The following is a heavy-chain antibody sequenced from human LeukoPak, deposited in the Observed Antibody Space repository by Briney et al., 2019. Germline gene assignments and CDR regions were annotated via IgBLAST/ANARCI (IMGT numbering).Heavy chain of an antibody. CDR3: ARDSTPGGSIKATWFGELLNPPNWFDP. CDR1: GFTFSSYA. Sequence: GRSLRLSCAASGFTFSSYAMHWVRQAPGKGLEWVAVISYDGSNKYYADSVKGGFTIARDNSKNPLYLQMNSLRAEDTAVYYCARDSTPGGSIKATWFGELLNPPNWFDPWGQGTLVTVSS. D-gene: IGHD3-10*01. J-gene: IGHJ5*02. V-gene: IGHV3-30*04. CDR2: ISYDGSNK.